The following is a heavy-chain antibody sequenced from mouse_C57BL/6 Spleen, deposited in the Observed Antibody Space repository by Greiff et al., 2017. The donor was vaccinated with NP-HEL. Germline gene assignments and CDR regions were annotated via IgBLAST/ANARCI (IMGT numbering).Heavy chain of an antibody. J-gene: IGHJ2*01. CDR2: IRNKANGYTT. D-gene: IGHD2-3*01. CDR3: ARYGYDGDFDY. Sequence: EVKLMESGGGLVQPGGSLSLSCAASGFTFTDYYMSWVRQPPGKALEWLGFIRNKANGYTTEYSASVKGRFTISRDNSQSILYLQMNALRAEDSATYYCARYGYDGDFDYWGQGTTLTVSS. CDR1: GFTFTDYY. V-gene: IGHV7-3*01.